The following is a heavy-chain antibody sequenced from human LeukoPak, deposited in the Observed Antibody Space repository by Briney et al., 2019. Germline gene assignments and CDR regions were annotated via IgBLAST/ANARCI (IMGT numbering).Heavy chain of an antibody. CDR3: ARITIFGYFDY. J-gene: IGHJ4*02. CDR1: GFTFSSYS. V-gene: IGHV3-21*01. Sequence: GGSLRLSCAASGFTFSSYSMNWVRQAPGKGLEWVSSISSSSSYIYYADSVKGRFTISRDNAKNSLYLQTNSLRAEDTAVYYCARITIFGYFDYWGQGTLVTVSS. CDR2: ISSSSSYI. D-gene: IGHD3-3*01.